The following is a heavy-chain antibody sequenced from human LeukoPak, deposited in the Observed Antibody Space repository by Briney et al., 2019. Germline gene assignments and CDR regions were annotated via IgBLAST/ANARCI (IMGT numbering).Heavy chain of an antibody. V-gene: IGHV6-1*01. Sequence: SQTLSLTCAISGDSFSSNSATWNWIRQSPSRGLEWLGGTYYRSKWHNDYEVSVKSRITINPDTSKNQFSLQLDSVTPEDTAVYYCARAPDCSSTSCYGSTLYYFDYWGQGTLVTVSS. CDR3: ARAPDCSSTSCYGSTLYYFDY. CDR2: TYYRSKWHN. CDR1: GDSFSSNSAT. D-gene: IGHD2-2*01. J-gene: IGHJ4*02.